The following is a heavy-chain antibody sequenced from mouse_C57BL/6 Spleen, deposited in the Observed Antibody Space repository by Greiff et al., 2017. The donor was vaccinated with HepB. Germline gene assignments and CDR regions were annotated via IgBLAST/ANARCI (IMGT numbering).Heavy chain of an antibody. CDR1: GFTFSDYG. Sequence: EVMLVESGGGLVKPGGSLKLSCAASGFTFSDYGMHWVRQAPEKGLEWVAYISSGSSTIYYADTVKGRFTISRDNAKNTLFLQMTSLRSEDTAMYYCARDEDYGGYFDVWGTGTTVTVSS. V-gene: IGHV5-17*01. CDR2: ISSGSSTI. CDR3: ARDEDYGGYFDV. D-gene: IGHD2-4*01. J-gene: IGHJ1*03.